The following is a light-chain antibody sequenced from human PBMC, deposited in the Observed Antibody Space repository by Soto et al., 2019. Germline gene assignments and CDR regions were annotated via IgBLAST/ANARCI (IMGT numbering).Light chain of an antibody. Sequence: DIQMTQSPSSLSASVGDRVTIPCRASQSINSYLNWYQQKAGIAPKLLIYAASSLQSGVPSRFSGSGSGTDFTLTISSLQPEDFATYYCQQSYSTPFTFGQGTKLEIK. V-gene: IGKV1-39*01. CDR1: QSINSY. J-gene: IGKJ2*01. CDR3: QQSYSTPFT. CDR2: AAS.